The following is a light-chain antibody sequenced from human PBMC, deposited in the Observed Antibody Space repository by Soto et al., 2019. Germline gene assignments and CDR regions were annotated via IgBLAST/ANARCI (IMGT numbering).Light chain of an antibody. CDR3: QQYNNWPKWT. Sequence: EIVITQSPASLSLSPGDRATLSCWASQSVSSNLAWYQQRPGQAPRLLIYGASTRATGIPARFSGSGSETEFTLTISSLQSEDFAVYYCQQYNNWPKWTFGQGTKVDI. CDR1: QSVSSN. CDR2: GAS. J-gene: IGKJ1*01. V-gene: IGKV3-15*01.